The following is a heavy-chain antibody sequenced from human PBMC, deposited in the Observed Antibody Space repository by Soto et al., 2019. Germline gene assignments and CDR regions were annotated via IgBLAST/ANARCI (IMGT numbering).Heavy chain of an antibody. CDR3: ARDPTNDYGDDTFDY. J-gene: IGHJ4*02. CDR2: IIPSYDRT. D-gene: IGHD4-17*01. V-gene: IGHV1-69*06. CDR1: GDAFKSCA. Sequence: QVLLLQSGSEVKKPGSSVKVSCKASGDAFKSCAIHWVRQAPGQGLEYMGRIIPSYDRTKYAQKFQGRLTVTADIYTSTVYMELSSLRSEDTAVYYCARDPTNDYGDDTFDYWGQGTKVIVSS.